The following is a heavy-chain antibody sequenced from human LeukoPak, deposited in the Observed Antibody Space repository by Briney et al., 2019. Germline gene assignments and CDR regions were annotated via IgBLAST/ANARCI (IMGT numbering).Heavy chain of an antibody. Sequence: PSETLSLTCTVSGGSISSSSYYWGWIRQPPGKGLEWVGSNYYSRSTYYTPSLKSRVTISVDTTKNQLSLKLSSVTAADTAVYYCARIPTVTFFDYWGQGTLVTVSS. CDR1: GGSISSSSYY. V-gene: IGHV4-39*01. D-gene: IGHD4-17*01. CDR2: NYYSRST. J-gene: IGHJ4*02. CDR3: ARIPTVTFFDY.